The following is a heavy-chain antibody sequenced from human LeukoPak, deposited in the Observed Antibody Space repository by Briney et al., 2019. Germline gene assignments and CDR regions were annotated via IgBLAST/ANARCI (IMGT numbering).Heavy chain of an antibody. CDR3: ARLHGPGRYWSDL. D-gene: IGHD3-10*01. J-gene: IGHJ5*02. CDR2: IYSAGST. CDR1: GFNVSTSY. Sequence: PGGSLRLSCAASGFNVSTSYMNWVRQAPGEGLEWVSLIYSAGSTYYADSVKGRFTISRDTSRNTLYLQMNSLRPEDTAVYYCARLHGPGRYWSDLWGPGTLVTVSS. V-gene: IGHV3-53*01.